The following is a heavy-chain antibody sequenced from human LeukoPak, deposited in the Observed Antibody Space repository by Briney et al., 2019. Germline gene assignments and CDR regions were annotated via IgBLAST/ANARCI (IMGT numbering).Heavy chain of an antibody. CDR2: IKSKTDGGTT. CDR1: GFTFSNAW. J-gene: IGHJ4*02. CDR3: TTVQSIRSGWSRFDH. V-gene: IGHV3-15*01. Sequence: GGSLRLSCAASGFTFSNAWMSWVRQAPGKGLEWVGSIKSKTDGGTTDYAAPVKGRFTISRDDSKNTLYLQMNSLKTEDTAVYYCTTVQSIRSGWSRFDHWGQGTLVTVSS. D-gene: IGHD6-19*01.